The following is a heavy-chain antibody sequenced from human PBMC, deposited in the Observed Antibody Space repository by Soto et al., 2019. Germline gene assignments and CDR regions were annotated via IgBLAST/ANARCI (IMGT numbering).Heavy chain of an antibody. CDR3: ARQVQTTVTPTGPWAD. J-gene: IGHJ4*02. CDR1: GGTFSSYA. Sequence: QVQLVQSGAEVKKPGSSVKVSCKASGGTFSSYAISWVRQAPGQGLEWMGGIIPIFGTANYAQKFQGRVTITADERTRPAYMELSSVRSEDTGVYYCARQVQTTVTPTGPWADWGQGTLVTVSS. V-gene: IGHV1-69*01. CDR2: IIPIFGTA. D-gene: IGHD4-4*01.